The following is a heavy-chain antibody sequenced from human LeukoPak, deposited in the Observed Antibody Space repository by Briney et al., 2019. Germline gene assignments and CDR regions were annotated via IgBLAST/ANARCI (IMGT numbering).Heavy chain of an antibody. V-gene: IGHV1-2*02. Sequence: ASVKVSCKASGYTFTGYYMHWVRQAPRQGLEWMGWINPNSGGTNYAQKFQGRVTMTRETSISTAYMELSRLRSDDTAVYYCALIVATIPYSVYFDYWGQGTLVTVSS. D-gene: IGHD5-12*01. CDR1: GYTFTGYY. CDR3: ALIVATIPYSVYFDY. CDR2: INPNSGGT. J-gene: IGHJ4*02.